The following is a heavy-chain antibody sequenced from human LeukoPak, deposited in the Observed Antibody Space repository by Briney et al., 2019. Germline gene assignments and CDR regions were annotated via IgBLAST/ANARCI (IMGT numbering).Heavy chain of an antibody. D-gene: IGHD3-16*01. CDR1: GGSISSSSYY. V-gene: IGHV4-39*01. Sequence: SETLSLTCTVSGGSISSSSYYWGWIRQPPGKGLEWIGSIYYSGSTYYNPSLKSRVTISVDTSKNQFSLKLSSVTAADTAVYYCARLGEHVWGQGTLVTVSS. CDR2: IYYSGST. J-gene: IGHJ4*02. CDR3: ARLGEHV.